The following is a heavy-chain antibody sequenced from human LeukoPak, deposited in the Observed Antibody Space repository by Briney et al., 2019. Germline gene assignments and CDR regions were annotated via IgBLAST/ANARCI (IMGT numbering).Heavy chain of an antibody. D-gene: IGHD2-8*01. Sequence: GGSLRLSCTASGFTFGDYAMSWVRQAPGKGLEWVGFIRSKAYGGTTEYAASVKGRFTISRDDSKSIAYLQMNSLKTEDTAVYYCTRDRKMVYATDYWGQGTLVTVSS. CDR1: GFTFGDYA. J-gene: IGHJ4*02. CDR3: TRDRKMVYATDY. V-gene: IGHV3-49*04. CDR2: IRSKAYGGTT.